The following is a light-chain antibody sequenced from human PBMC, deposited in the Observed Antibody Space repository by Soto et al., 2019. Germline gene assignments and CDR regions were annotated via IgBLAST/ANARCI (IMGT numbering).Light chain of an antibody. CDR2: WAS. Sequence: DFVMTQSPDSLAVSLGERATINCKSRQSVLYSSNNKNYLAWYQQKPGQPPKLLISWASTRESGVPGRFSGSGSETDFTLTISSLQAEDVVIYYCQQYYSIPLTFGGGTKVEI. V-gene: IGKV4-1*01. CDR1: QSVLYSSNNKNY. J-gene: IGKJ4*01. CDR3: QQYYSIPLT.